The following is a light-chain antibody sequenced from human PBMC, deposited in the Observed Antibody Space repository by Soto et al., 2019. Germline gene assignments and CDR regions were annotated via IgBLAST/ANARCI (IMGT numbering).Light chain of an antibody. CDR2: VTT. CDR3: QHYGSSYT. Sequence: EIVLTQSPGTLSLSPGERATLSCRASQGVSSSYLAWYQQTPGQAPRLLIYVTTSRATVLPDRFSGCVSGRYFPRIISMLAYEEAAKYYEQHYGSSYTFGQGTKLEIK. CDR1: QGVSSSY. V-gene: IGKV3-20*01. J-gene: IGKJ2*01.